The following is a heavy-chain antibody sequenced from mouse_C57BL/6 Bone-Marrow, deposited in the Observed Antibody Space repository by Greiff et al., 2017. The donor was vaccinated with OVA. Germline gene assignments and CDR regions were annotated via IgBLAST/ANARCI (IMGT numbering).Heavy chain of an antibody. CDR3: ARGYYGSSTDWYFDV. CDR1: GYTFTTYP. D-gene: IGHD1-1*01. V-gene: IGHV1-47*01. CDR2: FHPYNDDT. Sequence: VQLKASWAELVKPGASVKMSCKASGYTFTTYPIEWMKQNHGKSLEWIGNFHPYNDDTKYNEKFKGKATLTVEKSSSTVYLELSRLTSDDSAVYYCARGYYGSSTDWYFDVWGTGTTVTVSS. J-gene: IGHJ1*03.